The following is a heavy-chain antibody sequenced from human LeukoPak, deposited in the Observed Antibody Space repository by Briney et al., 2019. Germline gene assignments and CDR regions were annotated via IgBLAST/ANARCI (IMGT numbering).Heavy chain of an antibody. J-gene: IGHJ4*02. D-gene: IGHD3-10*01. CDR2: INPNSGGT. V-gene: IGHV1-2*02. CDR1: GYTFTGYY. Sequence: ASVKVSCKASGYTFTGYYMHWVRQAPGQGLEWMGWINPNSGGTNYAQKFQGRVTMTRDTSISTAYMELSRLRSDDTAAYYCAREWSWFGDHEGYFDYWGQGTLVTVSS. CDR3: AREWSWFGDHEGYFDY.